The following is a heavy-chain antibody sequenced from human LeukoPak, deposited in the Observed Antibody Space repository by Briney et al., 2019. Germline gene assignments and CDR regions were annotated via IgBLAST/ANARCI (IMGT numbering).Heavy chain of an antibody. CDR1: GFTFSSYS. V-gene: IGHV3-21*01. J-gene: IGHJ4*02. CDR3: ARGSSWYYFDY. Sequence: GGSLRLSCAASGFTFSSYSMSWVRQAPGKGLDWVSSISSSSSYIYYADSVKGRFTISRDNAKNSLYLQMNSLRAEDTAVYYCARGSSWYYFDYWGQGTLVTVSS. D-gene: IGHD6-13*01. CDR2: ISSSSSYI.